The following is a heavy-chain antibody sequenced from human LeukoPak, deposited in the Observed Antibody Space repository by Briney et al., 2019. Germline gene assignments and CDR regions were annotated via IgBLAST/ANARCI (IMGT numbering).Heavy chain of an antibody. V-gene: IGHV1-18*01. CDR3: ASTVTTPLDY. CDR2: ISAYNGNT. D-gene: IGHD4-17*01. CDR1: GYTFTSYG. J-gene: IGHJ4*02. Sequence: ASVKVSCKASGYTFTSYGISWVRQAPGQVLEWMGWISAYNGNTNYAQKLQCRVTMTTDTSTSTAYMELRSLRSDDTAVYYCASTVTTPLDYWGQGTLVTVSS.